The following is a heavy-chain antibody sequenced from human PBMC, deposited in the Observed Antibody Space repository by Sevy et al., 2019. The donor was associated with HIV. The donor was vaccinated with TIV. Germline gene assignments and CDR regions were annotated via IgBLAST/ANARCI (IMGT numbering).Heavy chain of an antibody. V-gene: IGHV3-53*01. Sequence: GGSLRLSCAASGFTVSSNYMSWVRQAPGKGLEWVSVIYSGGSTYYADSVKGRFTISRDNSKNTLYLQMNSLRAEDRAMYYCAGRYSGNYYGAFDIWGQGTMVTVSS. J-gene: IGHJ3*02. CDR1: GFTVSSNY. CDR2: IYSGGST. CDR3: AGRYSGNYYGAFDI. D-gene: IGHD1-26*01.